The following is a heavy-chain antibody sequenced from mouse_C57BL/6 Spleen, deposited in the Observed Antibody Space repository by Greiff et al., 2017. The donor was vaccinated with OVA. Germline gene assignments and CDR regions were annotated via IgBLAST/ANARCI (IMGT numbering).Heavy chain of an antibody. D-gene: IGHD1-1*01. Sequence: QVQLQQPGAELVKPGASVKLSCKASGYTFTSYWMHWVKQRPGQGLAWIGMIHPNSGSTNYNEKFKSKATLTVDTSSSTAYMQLSSLTSEDSAVYYCARGGYYGSSHWYFDVWGTGTPVTVSA. CDR3: ARGGYYGSSHWYFDV. J-gene: IGHJ1*03. CDR1: GYTFTSYW. CDR2: IHPNSGST. V-gene: IGHV1-64*01.